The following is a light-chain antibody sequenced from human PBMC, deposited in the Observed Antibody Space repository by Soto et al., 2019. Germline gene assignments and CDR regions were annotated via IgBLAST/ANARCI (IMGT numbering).Light chain of an antibody. Sequence: QSVLTQPASVSGSPGQSITISCIGTSSDVGSYDSVSWYQQHPGKAPKFMIYGGTGRPSGVSNRFSGSKSGNTASLTISGLQAEDEADYYCCSYAGSYTYVFGSGTKLTVL. CDR1: SSDVGSYDS. J-gene: IGLJ1*01. CDR2: GGT. CDR3: CSYAGSYTYV. V-gene: IGLV2-23*01.